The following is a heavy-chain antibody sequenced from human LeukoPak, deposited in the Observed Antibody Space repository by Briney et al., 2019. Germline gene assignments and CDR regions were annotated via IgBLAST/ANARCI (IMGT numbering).Heavy chain of an antibody. Sequence: KPSETLSLTCTVSGGSISSYYWSWIRQPPGKGLEWIGYIYYSGSTNYNPSLKSRVTISVDTSKNQFSLKLSSVTAADTAVYYCARVEGYYDSSGYYSAGFDYWGQGTLVTVSS. J-gene: IGHJ4*02. V-gene: IGHV4-59*08. CDR1: GGSISSYY. CDR2: IYYSGST. D-gene: IGHD3-22*01. CDR3: ARVEGYYDSSGYYSAGFDY.